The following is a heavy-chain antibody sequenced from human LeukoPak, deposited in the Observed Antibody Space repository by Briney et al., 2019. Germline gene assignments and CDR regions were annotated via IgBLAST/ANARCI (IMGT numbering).Heavy chain of an antibody. J-gene: IGHJ5*02. V-gene: IGHV3-74*01. CDR3: ARVRGDLQNWFDP. Sequence: GGSLRLSCAGAGFTLSGYRMHWVRQAPGKGLLWVSGINSDGSSTNYADSVKSRFTISRDNAKNTLFLQMNSLSAEDTAVYYCARVRGDLQNWFDPWGQGTLVTVSS. CDR1: GFTLSGYR. D-gene: IGHD2-21*01. CDR2: INSDGSST.